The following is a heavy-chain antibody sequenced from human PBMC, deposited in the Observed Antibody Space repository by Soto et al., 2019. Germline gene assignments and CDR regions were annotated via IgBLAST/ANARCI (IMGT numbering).Heavy chain of an antibody. D-gene: IGHD3-22*01. CDR1: EFRFSDYG. V-gene: IGHV3-23*01. Sequence: GGSLRLSCEASEFRFSDYGMNWVRQAPGKGLEWVSSISGSGGSTYYADSVKGRFTISRDNSKNTLYLQMNSLRAEDTAVYYCAKAKLGYYYDSSGPFDYWGQGTLVTVSS. J-gene: IGHJ4*02. CDR3: AKAKLGYYYDSSGPFDY. CDR2: ISGSGGST.